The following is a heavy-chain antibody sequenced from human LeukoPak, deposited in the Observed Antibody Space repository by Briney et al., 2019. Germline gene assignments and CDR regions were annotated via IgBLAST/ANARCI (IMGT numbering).Heavy chain of an antibody. CDR3: ARGMYRGSHDAFDI. J-gene: IGHJ3*02. CDR1: GYTFTGYY. CDR2: INPNSGGT. Sequence: GASVKVSCKASGYTFTGYYMHWVRQAPGQGLEWMGWINPNSGGTNYAQRFQDRVTMTSDTSINTASMELTSLTFYDTAVYYCARGMYRGSHDAFDIWGQGTMVTVSS. V-gene: IGHV1-2*02. D-gene: IGHD1-26*01.